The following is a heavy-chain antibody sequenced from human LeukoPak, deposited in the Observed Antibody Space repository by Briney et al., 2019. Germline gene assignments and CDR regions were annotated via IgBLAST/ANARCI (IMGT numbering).Heavy chain of an antibody. CDR2: ISGSGGST. Sequence: GGSLRLSCAASGFTFSSYGMSWVRQAPGKGLEWVSAISGSGGSTYYADSVKGRFTIYRDNARNTVYLQMNSLRPEDTAVYYCAKDKVRLAPPFFDYWGQGTLVTVSS. V-gene: IGHV3-23*01. J-gene: IGHJ4*02. CDR1: GFTFSSYG. CDR3: AKDKVRLAPPFFDY. D-gene: IGHD6-19*01.